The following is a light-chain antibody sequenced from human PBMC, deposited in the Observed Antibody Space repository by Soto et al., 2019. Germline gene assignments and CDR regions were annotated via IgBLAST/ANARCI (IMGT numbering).Light chain of an antibody. CDR1: ESIDNW. J-gene: IGKJ1*01. V-gene: IGKV1-5*01. CDR3: QQYHTDWT. Sequence: DIQMTQSPFTLSASVGDRVTITCRASESIDNWLAWYQQKPGKAPKLLIFAASTLVRGVPSRFSGRGSGTEFTLTISSLQADDYATFYCQQYHTDWTFGQGTKVDIK. CDR2: AAS.